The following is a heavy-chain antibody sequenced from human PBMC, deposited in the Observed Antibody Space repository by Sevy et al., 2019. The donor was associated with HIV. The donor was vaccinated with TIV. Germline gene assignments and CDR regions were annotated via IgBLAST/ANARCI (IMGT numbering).Heavy chain of an antibody. D-gene: IGHD3-22*01. CDR2: IWNDGSNK. V-gene: IGHV3-33*01. Sequence: GGSLRLSCAASGFTFSNYGMHWDRQAPGKGLEWVAVIWNDGSNKYYANSVKGRFTISRDNSKNTLYLQMNSLRVEDTAVYFCARGGDFNDRSAKRDFDYWGQGTLVTVSS. CDR1: GFTFSNYG. J-gene: IGHJ4*02. CDR3: ARGGDFNDRSAKRDFDY.